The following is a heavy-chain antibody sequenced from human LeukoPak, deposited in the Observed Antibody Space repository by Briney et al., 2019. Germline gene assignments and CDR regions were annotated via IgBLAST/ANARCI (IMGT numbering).Heavy chain of an antibody. D-gene: IGHD3-16*02. CDR3: ARDLDMITFGGVIGFFDY. Sequence: GRSLRLSCAASGFTFSSYSMNWVRQAPGKGLEWVSSISSSSSYIYYADSVKGRFTISRDNAKNSLYLQMNSLRAEDTAVYYCARDLDMITFGGVIGFFDYWGQGTLVTVSS. J-gene: IGHJ4*02. V-gene: IGHV3-21*01. CDR2: ISSSSSYI. CDR1: GFTFSSYS.